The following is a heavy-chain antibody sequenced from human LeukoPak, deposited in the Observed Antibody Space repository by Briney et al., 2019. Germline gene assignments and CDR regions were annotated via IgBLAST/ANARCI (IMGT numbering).Heavy chain of an antibody. J-gene: IGHJ4*02. V-gene: IGHV1-24*01. CDR1: GYTLTELS. CDR2: FDPEDGET. CDR3: AALEDYGDYQFVH. D-gene: IGHD4-17*01. Sequence: ASVKVSCKVSGYTLTELSMHWVRQAPGKGLEWMGGFDPEDGETIYAQKFQGRVTMTEDTSTDTAYMELSSLRSEDTAVYYCAALEDYGDYQFVHWGQETLVTVSS.